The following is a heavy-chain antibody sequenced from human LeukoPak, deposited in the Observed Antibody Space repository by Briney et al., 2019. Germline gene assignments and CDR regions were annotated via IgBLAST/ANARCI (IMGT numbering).Heavy chain of an antibody. CDR3: ARQSGGFWYFDL. Sequence: TSETLSLTCTVSGGSISSYYWSWIRQPPGKGLEWIGYIYYSGSTNYNPSLKSRVTISVDTSKNQFSLKLSSVTAADTAVYYCARQSGGFWYFDLWGRGTLVTVSS. CDR1: GGSISSYY. V-gene: IGHV4-59*08. CDR2: IYYSGST. D-gene: IGHD3-3*01. J-gene: IGHJ2*01.